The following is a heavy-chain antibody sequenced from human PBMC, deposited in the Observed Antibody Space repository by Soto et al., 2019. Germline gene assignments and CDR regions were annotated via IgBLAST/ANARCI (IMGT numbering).Heavy chain of an antibody. CDR3: ARYQHIVVVTATQEAFDI. J-gene: IGHJ3*02. CDR2: TNPSGGST. CDR1: GYTFTSYY. D-gene: IGHD2-21*02. V-gene: IGHV1-46*01. Sequence: ASVKVSCKASGYTFTSYYMHWVRQAPGQGLEWMGITNPSGGSTSYAQKFQGRVTMTRDTSTSTVYMELSSLRSEDTAVYYCARYQHIVVVTATQEAFDIWGQGTMVTVSS.